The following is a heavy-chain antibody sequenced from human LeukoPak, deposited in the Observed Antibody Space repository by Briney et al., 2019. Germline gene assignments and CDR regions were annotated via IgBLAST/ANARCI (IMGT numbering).Heavy chain of an antibody. Sequence: PSETLSLTCTVSGGSISSHYWSWIRQPPGKGLEWIGYLSYTGSTNYNPSLKSRVTISVDTSKNLFSLRLSSVTAADTAVYYCASHEGSPTTDPFDSWGQGTLVTVSS. CDR3: ASHEGSPTTDPFDS. J-gene: IGHJ4*02. CDR2: LSYTGST. CDR1: GGSISSHY. D-gene: IGHD1-26*01. V-gene: IGHV4-59*08.